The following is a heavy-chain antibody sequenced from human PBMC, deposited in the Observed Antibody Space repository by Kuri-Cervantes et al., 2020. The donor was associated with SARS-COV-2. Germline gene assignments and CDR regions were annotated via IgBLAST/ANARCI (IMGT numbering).Heavy chain of an antibody. Sequence: SGAASGFTFSRFWMHWVRQAPGKGLVWVSRSDEHGTYTDYADSVKGRFTISRDNAKSTLYLQMNSLRAEDTAVYYCARDQGTYSYDSRKYGMGAWGQGTTVTVSS. J-gene: IGHJ6*02. CDR1: GFTFSRFW. CDR3: ARDQGTYSYDSRKYGMGA. V-gene: IGHV3-74*01. CDR2: SDEHGTYT. D-gene: IGHD3-22*01.